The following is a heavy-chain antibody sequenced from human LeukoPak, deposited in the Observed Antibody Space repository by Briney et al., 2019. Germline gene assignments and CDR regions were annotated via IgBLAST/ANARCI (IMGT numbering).Heavy chain of an antibody. CDR1: GYTFTGYY. D-gene: IGHD4-11*01. V-gene: IGHV1-2*04. CDR3: ARDIGGMTTEYYLDY. CDR2: INPNSGGT. J-gene: IGHJ4*02. Sequence: ASVKVSCKASGYTFTGYYMHWVRQAPGQGLEWMGWINPNSGGTNYAQKFQGWVTMTRDTSTSTAYMELRSLRSDDTAVYYCARDIGGMTTEYYLDYWGQGTLVTVPS.